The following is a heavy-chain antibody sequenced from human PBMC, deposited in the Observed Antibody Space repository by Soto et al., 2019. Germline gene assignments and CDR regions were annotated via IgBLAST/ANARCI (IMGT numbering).Heavy chain of an antibody. Sequence: ASVKVSCKASGYTFTSYGISWVRQAPGQGLEWMGWISAYNGNTNYAQKLQGRVTMTTDTSTSTAYMELRSLRSDDTAVYYCARVDKTTVCFSGGSCYSPNYYYYYMDVWGKGTTVTVS. J-gene: IGHJ6*03. D-gene: IGHD2-15*01. CDR2: ISAYNGNT. CDR3: ARVDKTTVCFSGGSCYSPNYYYYYMDV. V-gene: IGHV1-18*01. CDR1: GYTFTSYG.